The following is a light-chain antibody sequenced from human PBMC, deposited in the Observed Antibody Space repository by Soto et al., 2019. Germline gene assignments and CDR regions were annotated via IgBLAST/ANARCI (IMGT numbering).Light chain of an antibody. Sequence: DIQMNKSPSTLSASVGDSVTITCRASQGISSWLAWYQQKPGKAPKLLIYTASSLQSGVPSRFSGSGYGTDFTLTISSLQPEDFATYYCQQADSFPLTFGGGTKVGIK. CDR2: TAS. CDR3: QQADSFPLT. J-gene: IGKJ4*01. CDR1: QGISSW. V-gene: IGKV1-12*01.